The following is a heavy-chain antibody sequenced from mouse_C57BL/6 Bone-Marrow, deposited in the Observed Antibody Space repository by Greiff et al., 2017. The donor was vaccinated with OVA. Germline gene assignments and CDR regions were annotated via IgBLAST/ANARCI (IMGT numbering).Heavy chain of an antibody. CDR1: GYTFTSYW. D-gene: IGHD1-1*01. V-gene: IGHV1-64*01. Sequence: QVQLQQPGAELVKPGASVKLSCKASGYTFTSYWMHWVKRRPGQGLEWIGMIHPNSGSTNYNEKFKSKATLTVDKSSSTAYMQLSSLTSEDSAVYYCARSYYGSSGGYWGQGTTLTVSS. CDR3: ARSYYGSSGGY. J-gene: IGHJ2*01. CDR2: IHPNSGST.